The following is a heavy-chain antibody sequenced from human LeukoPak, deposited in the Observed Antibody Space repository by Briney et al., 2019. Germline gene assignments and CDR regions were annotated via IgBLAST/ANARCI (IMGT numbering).Heavy chain of an antibody. D-gene: IGHD1-26*01. Sequence: GGSLGLSCAASGFTFSSYAMSWVRQAPGKGLEWVSAISGSGGSTYYADSVKGRFTISRDNSKNTLYLQMNSLRAEDTAVYYCAKDRSGSYTVRTFDYWGQGTLVTVSS. CDR1: GFTFSSYA. V-gene: IGHV3-23*01. CDR3: AKDRSGSYTVRTFDY. CDR2: ISGSGGST. J-gene: IGHJ4*02.